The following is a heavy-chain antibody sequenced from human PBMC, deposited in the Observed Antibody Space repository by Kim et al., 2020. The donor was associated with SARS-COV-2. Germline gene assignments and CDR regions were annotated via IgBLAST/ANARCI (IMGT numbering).Heavy chain of an antibody. CDR1: GGSFSGYY. V-gene: IGHV4-34*01. Sequence: SETLSLTCAVYGGSFSGYYWSWIRQPPGKGLEWIGEINHSGSTNYNPSLKSRVTISVDTSKNQFSLKLSSVTAADTAVYYCARGTRRGTYYFDYWGQGTLVTVSS. D-gene: IGHD1-1*01. CDR2: INHSGST. CDR3: ARGTRRGTYYFDY. J-gene: IGHJ4*02.